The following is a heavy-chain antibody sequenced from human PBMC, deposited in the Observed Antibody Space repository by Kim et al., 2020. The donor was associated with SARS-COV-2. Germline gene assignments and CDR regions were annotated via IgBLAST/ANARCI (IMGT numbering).Heavy chain of an antibody. CDR1: GFTFSSYG. CDR3: AKGIDMVRGVSLDY. Sequence: GGSLRLSCAASGFTFSSYGMHWVRQAPGKGLEWVAFISYDGSNKYYADSVKGRFTISRDNSKNTLYLQMNSLRAEDTAVYYCAKGIDMVRGVSLDYWGQGTLVTVSS. CDR2: ISYDGSNK. J-gene: IGHJ4*02. V-gene: IGHV3-30*18. D-gene: IGHD3-10*01.